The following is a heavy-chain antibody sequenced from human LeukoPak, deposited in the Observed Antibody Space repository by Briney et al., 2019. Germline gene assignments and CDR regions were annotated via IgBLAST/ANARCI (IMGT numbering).Heavy chain of an antibody. V-gene: IGHV1-58*01. CDR3: AAARRYDFWSGRNYGMDV. CDR2: IVVGSGNT. D-gene: IGHD3-3*01. CDR1: GFTFTSSA. Sequence: ASVKVSCKASGFTFTSSAVQWVRQARGQRLEWIGWIVVGSGNTNYAQKFRERVTITRDMSTSTAYMELSSLRSEDTAVYYCAAARRYDFWSGRNYGMDVWGQGTTVTVSS. J-gene: IGHJ6*02.